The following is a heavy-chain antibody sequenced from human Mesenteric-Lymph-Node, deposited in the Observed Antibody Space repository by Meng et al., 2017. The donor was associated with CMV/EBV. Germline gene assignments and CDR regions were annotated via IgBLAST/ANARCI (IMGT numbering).Heavy chain of an antibody. Sequence: ASVKVSCKASGYSFTGYNMHWVRQAPGQGLEWMGWINPNSGGTNYAQKFQGRVTMTRDTSISTAYMELTRLRSDDTAVYYCARVREMTTVTTLDYWGQGTLVTVSS. CDR3: ARVREMTTVTTLDY. D-gene: IGHD4-17*01. CDR1: GYSFTGYN. J-gene: IGHJ4*02. V-gene: IGHV1-2*02. CDR2: INPNSGGT.